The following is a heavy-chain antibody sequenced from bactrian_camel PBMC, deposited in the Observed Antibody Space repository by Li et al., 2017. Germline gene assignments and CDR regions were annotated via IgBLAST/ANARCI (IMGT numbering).Heavy chain of an antibody. CDR3: AKDQRVRGWMVSSGVEYDF. D-gene: IGHD3*01. CDR1: QFTFSSYD. Sequence: HVQLVESGGGLVQPGGSLRLSCVASQFTFSSYDMAWVRQAPGKGLEWVSSIKADASSTYFADSVKGRFAISRDNTKNTIHLQLNDLKPDDAGIYFCAKDQRVRGWMVSSGVEYDFWGQGTQVTVS. J-gene: IGHJ4*01. V-gene: IGHV3S1*01. CDR2: IKADASST.